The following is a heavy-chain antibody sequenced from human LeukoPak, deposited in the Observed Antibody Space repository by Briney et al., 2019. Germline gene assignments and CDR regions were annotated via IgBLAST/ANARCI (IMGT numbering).Heavy chain of an antibody. J-gene: IGHJ4*02. V-gene: IGHV6-1*01. Sequence: TLSLTCAISGDSVSGKSVAWNWIRQSPSRGLEWLGRTYYNSKWYNDYAISVKSRININPDTSRNQFSLQLNSVTPEDTAVYYCARGQRNAFDYWGQGTLVTVS. CDR2: TYYNSKWYN. CDR3: ARGQRNAFDY. CDR1: GDSVSGKSVA.